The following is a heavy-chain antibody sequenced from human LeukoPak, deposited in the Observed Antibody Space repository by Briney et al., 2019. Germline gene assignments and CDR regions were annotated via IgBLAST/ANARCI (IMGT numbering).Heavy chain of an antibody. Sequence: NPSGTLSLTCAVSGGSISSSNWWSWVRQPPGKGLEWIGEIYHSGSTNYNPSLKSRVTISVDKSKNQFSLKLSSVTAADTAVYYCARRAPYYYDSSGYYSSRAWFDPWGQGTLVTVSS. V-gene: IGHV4-4*02. CDR3: ARRAPYYYDSSGYYSSRAWFDP. J-gene: IGHJ5*02. D-gene: IGHD3-22*01. CDR1: GGSISSSNW. CDR2: IYHSGST.